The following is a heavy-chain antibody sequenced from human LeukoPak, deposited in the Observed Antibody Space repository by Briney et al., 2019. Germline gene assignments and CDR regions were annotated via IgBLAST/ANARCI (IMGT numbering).Heavy chain of an antibody. D-gene: IGHD6-19*01. Sequence: PGGSLRLSCAASGFTFSSYGMHWVRQAPGKGLEWVAVIWYDGSNKYYADSVKGRFTISRDNSKNTPYLQMNSLRAEDTAVYYCAKDIAVAGTGWFDPWGQGTLVTVSS. V-gene: IGHV3-33*06. CDR2: IWYDGSNK. CDR3: AKDIAVAGTGWFDP. J-gene: IGHJ5*02. CDR1: GFTFSSYG.